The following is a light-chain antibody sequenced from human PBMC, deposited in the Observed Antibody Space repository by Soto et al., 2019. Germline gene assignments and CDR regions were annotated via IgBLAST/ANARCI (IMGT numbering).Light chain of an antibody. J-gene: IGKJ1*01. CDR3: QQSYSTRWT. CDR1: QSISSY. CDR2: AAS. V-gene: IGKV1-39*01. Sequence: DIQMTQSPSSLSASVGDRVTITCRASQSISSYLNWYQQKPGKAPKLLIYAASSLQSGVPSRFSGSGSGKDFTITISSLQPEDFATYYCQQSYSTRWTFGQGTKVEIK.